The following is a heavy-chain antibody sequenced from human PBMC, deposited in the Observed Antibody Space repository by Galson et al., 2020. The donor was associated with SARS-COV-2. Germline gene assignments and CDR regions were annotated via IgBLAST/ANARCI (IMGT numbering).Heavy chain of an antibody. D-gene: IGHD1-20*01. V-gene: IGHV5-51*01. CDR3: ARLITGFNDYYYGLDV. CDR2: IYPDDSDT. Sequence: GESLKISCKGSGYSFNNWIGWVRQMPGKGLEWMGIIYPDDSDTIYSPSFQGQVTISVDKSINTDYLQWTSLKASDTAIYYCARLITGFNDYYYGLDVWGQGTTVTVAS. CDR1: GYSFNNW. J-gene: IGHJ6*02.